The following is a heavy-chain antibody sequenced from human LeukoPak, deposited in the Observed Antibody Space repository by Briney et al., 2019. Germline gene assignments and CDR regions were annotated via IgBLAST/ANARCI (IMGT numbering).Heavy chain of an antibody. D-gene: IGHD5-24*01. CDR3: ALARDGYNPFDY. J-gene: IGHJ4*02. CDR1: GGTFSSYA. V-gene: IGHV1-69*06. Sequence: VASVKVSCKASGGTFSSYAISWVRQAPGQGLEWVGGIIPIFGTANYAQKFQGRVTITADKSTSTAYMELSSLRSEDTAVYYCALARDGYNPFDYWGQGTLVTVSS. CDR2: IIPIFGTA.